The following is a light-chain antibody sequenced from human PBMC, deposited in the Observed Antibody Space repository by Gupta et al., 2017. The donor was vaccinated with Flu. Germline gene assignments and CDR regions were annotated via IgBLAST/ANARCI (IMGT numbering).Light chain of an antibody. J-gene: IGKJ4*01. CDR3: QQRSTWPRLT. Sequence: ERAPLSCRASQSIGTYLAWYQQKPGQAPRLLIYDASNRATGIPARFSGSGSGTDFTLTISRLEPEDFAVYYCQQRSTWPRLTFGGGTKVEIK. V-gene: IGKV3-11*01. CDR2: DAS. CDR1: QSIGTY.